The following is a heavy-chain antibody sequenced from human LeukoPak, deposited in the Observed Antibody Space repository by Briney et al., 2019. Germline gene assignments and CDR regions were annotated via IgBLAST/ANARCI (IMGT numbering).Heavy chain of an antibody. CDR3: ARYRNEALFAFDI. CDR2: IYYSGNT. CDR1: GDSISNYY. V-gene: IGHV4-59*01. Sequence: SSETLSLTCTVSGDSISNYYWSWIRQPPGKGLEWIGYIYYSGNTDYNPSLKSRVTISVDTSKNQFSLRLNSVTAADTAVYYCARYRNEALFAFDIRGQGTMVTVSS. J-gene: IGHJ3*02. D-gene: IGHD1-14*01.